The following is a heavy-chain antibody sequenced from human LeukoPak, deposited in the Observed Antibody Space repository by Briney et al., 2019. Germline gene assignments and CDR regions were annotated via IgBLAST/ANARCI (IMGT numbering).Heavy chain of an antibody. CDR2: IYSGGSI. Sequence: GGSLRLSCAASGLIVSSNYMTWVRQAPGKGLEWVSVIYSGGSIYYADSVKGRFTISRDNSRNTLYLQMNSLRAEDTAVYYCASLHYGGARPDAFDIWGQGTMVTVSS. D-gene: IGHD4-23*01. J-gene: IGHJ3*02. CDR3: ASLHYGGARPDAFDI. CDR1: GLIVSSNY. V-gene: IGHV3-53*01.